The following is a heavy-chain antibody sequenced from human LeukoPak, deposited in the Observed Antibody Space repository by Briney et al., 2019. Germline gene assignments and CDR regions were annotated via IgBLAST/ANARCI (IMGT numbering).Heavy chain of an antibody. J-gene: IGHJ4*02. V-gene: IGHV1-2*06. CDR1: GYTFTGYY. CDR3: ARDPLACRGTDLDY. D-gene: IGHD3-16*01. CDR2: INPNSGGT. Sequence: ASVKVSCKASGYTFTGYYMHWVRQAPGQGLEWMGRINPNSGGTNYAQKFQGRVTMTRDTSISTAYMELSRLRSDDTAVYYCARDPLACRGTDLDYWGQGTLVTVSS.